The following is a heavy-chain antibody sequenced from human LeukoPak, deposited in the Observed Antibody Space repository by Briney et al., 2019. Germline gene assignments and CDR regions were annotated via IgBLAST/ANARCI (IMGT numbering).Heavy chain of an antibody. CDR2: IYYSGST. CDR3: ARDMRYAFDP. V-gene: IGHV4-59*01. Sequence: SETLSLTCTVSGGSISGYYWSWIRQPPGKGLEWIGYIYYSGSTNYNPSLKSRVTISVDTSKNQFSLKLSSVTAADTAVYYCARDMRYAFDPWGQGTLVTVSS. CDR1: GGSISGYY. D-gene: IGHD3-9*01. J-gene: IGHJ5*02.